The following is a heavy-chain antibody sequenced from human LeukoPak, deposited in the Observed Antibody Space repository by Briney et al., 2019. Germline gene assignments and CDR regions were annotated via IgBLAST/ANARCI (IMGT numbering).Heavy chain of an antibody. D-gene: IGHD1-1*01. Sequence: GASVKVSCKASGYTFTSYGISWVRQAPGRGLEWMGWINPNSGGTNYAQKFQGRVTMTRDTSISTAYMELSRLRSDDTAVYYCARGGLYIAFDIWGQGTMVTVSS. CDR1: GYTFTSYG. V-gene: IGHV1-2*02. CDR3: ARGGLYIAFDI. J-gene: IGHJ3*02. CDR2: INPNSGGT.